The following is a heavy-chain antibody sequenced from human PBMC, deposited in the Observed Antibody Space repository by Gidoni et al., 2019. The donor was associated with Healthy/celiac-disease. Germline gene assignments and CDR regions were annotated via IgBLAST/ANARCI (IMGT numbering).Heavy chain of an antibody. CDR1: GGSISTGDYY. CDR3: ARDPHYYDSSGYYYSLAFDI. Sequence: QVQLQESGPGLVKPSQTLSLTCTVSGGSISTGDYYWSWIRQPPGKGLEWIGYIYYSGSTYYNPSLKSRVTISVDTSKNQFSLKLSSVTAADTAVYYCARDPHYYDSSGYYYSLAFDIWGQGTMVTVSS. J-gene: IGHJ3*02. D-gene: IGHD3-22*01. V-gene: IGHV4-30-4*01. CDR2: IYYSGST.